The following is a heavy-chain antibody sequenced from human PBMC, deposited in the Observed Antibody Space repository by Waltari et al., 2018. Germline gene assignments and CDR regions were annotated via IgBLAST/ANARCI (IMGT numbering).Heavy chain of an antibody. Sequence: EVQLVESGGGLVQPGRSVRLSCTASGFTLGDYAMGWVRRVPGTGLQWVGFVRSKTYGGTAVYATSVKGRITISRDDSKNIAYLQMDSLKIDDTAVYYCARLAYFDIWSEADVFDIWGQGTMVTVSS. CDR2: VRSKTYGGTA. D-gene: IGHD3-3*01. J-gene: IGHJ3*02. CDR3: ARLAYFDIWSEADVFDI. V-gene: IGHV3-49*04. CDR1: GFTLGDYA.